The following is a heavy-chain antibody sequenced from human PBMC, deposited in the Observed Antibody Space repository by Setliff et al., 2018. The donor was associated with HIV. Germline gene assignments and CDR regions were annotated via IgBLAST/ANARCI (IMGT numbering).Heavy chain of an antibody. CDR2: IHYNGRA. D-gene: IGHD2-2*02. V-gene: IGHV4-38-2*01. CDR3: ARYTSKVDWFDP. Sequence: PSETLSLTCAVSGYSISSGYYWGWIRQPPGKGLEWIGIIHYNGRAYYDPSLKSRVTISVDSSLTQFSLKLRSVTASDSALYYCARYTSKVDWFDPWGQGALVTVSS. J-gene: IGHJ5*02. CDR1: GYSISSGYY.